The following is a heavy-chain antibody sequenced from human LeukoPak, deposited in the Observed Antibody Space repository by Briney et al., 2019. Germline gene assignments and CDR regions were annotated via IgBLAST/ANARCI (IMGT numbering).Heavy chain of an antibody. CDR1: GGSISTSYY. V-gene: IGHV4-39*01. J-gene: IGHJ4*02. CDR3: ARHDSGGFFAPFDY. CDR2: IYYSGST. D-gene: IGHD1-26*01. Sequence: SETLSLNCTVSGGSISTSYYRGWLRQPPGKGLEWIGSIYYSGSTYYNLSLKSRVTISVDTSKNQFSLKLNSVTAADTAVFYCARHDSGGFFAPFDYWGQGALVTVSS.